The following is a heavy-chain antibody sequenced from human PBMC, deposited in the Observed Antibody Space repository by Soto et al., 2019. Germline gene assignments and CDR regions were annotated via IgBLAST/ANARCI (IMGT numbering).Heavy chain of an antibody. CDR3: AKDGLATKGVDEYYYYYGMDV. Sequence: GGSLRLSCAASGFTFDDYTMHWVRQAPGKGLEWVSLISWDGGSTYYADSVKGRFTISRDNSKNSLYLQMNSLRTEDTALYYCAKDGLATKGVDEYYYYYGMDVWGQGTTVTVSS. CDR2: ISWDGGST. D-gene: IGHD5-12*01. J-gene: IGHJ6*02. V-gene: IGHV3-43*01. CDR1: GFTFDDYT.